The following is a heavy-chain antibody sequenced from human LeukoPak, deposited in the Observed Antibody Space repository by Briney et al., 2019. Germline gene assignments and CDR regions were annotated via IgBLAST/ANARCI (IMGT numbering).Heavy chain of an antibody. J-gene: IGHJ3*02. V-gene: IGHV1-69*05. Sequence: ASVKVSCKASGGTFSSYAISWVRQAPGQGLEWVGGIIPIFGTAKYEQKFQGRVTITTDESTSTAYMELSSLRSEDTAVYYCARVGSFVFGYSYGSSAFDIWGQGTMVTVSS. CDR3: ARVGSFVFGYSYGSSAFDI. CDR2: IIPIFGTA. CDR1: GGTFSSYA. D-gene: IGHD5-18*01.